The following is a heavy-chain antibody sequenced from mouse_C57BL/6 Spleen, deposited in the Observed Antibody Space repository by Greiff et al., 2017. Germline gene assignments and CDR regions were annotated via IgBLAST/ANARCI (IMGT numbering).Heavy chain of an antibody. V-gene: IGHV1-55*01. Sequence: VQLQQPGAELVKPGASVKMSCKASGYTFTSYWITWVKQRPGQGLEWIGDIYPGSGSTNYNEKFKSKATLTVDTSSSTAYMQLSSLTSEDSAVYYCARGGAYSNYVGYAMDYWGQGTSVTVSS. CDR3: ARGGAYSNYVGYAMDY. J-gene: IGHJ4*01. CDR2: IYPGSGST. D-gene: IGHD2-5*01. CDR1: GYTFTSYW.